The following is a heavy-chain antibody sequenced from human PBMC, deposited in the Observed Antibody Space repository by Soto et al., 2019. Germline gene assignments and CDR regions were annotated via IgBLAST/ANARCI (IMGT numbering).Heavy chain of an antibody. CDR3: ARRPDFFDY. CDR2: ISNDGGSK. Sequence: EVQLLESGGGLMQPGESLRLSCAASGFTLSSYAMSWVRQAPGKGLEWVSAISNDGGSKYYADSVRGRFTISRDTSKNTLHLQMNSRRGEDTAVYYCARRPDFFDYWGRGTLVTVSS. J-gene: IGHJ4*02. V-gene: IGHV3-23*01. CDR1: GFTLSSYA.